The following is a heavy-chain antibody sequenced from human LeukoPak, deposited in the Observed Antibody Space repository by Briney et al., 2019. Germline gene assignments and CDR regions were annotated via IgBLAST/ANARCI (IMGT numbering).Heavy chain of an antibody. CDR3: ARIAGYCSSTSCYAFDI. Sequence: GVSLKISCKGSGYSFTSYWIGWVRQMPGKGLEWMWIIYPGDSDTRYSPSFQGQVTISADKSISTAYLQWSSLKASDTAMYYCARIAGYCSSTSCYAFDIWGQGTMVTVSS. V-gene: IGHV5-51*01. J-gene: IGHJ3*02. CDR1: GYSFTSYW. D-gene: IGHD2-2*01. CDR2: IYPGDSDT.